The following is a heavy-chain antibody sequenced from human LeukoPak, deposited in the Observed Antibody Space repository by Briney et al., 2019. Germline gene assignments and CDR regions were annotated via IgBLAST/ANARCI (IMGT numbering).Heavy chain of an antibody. CDR3: ARELSTVYGDFFLALDY. Sequence: GGSLRLSCAASGFTFSTYSMNWVRQAPGKGLEWVSSISRSSSYIYYADSVKGRFTISRDNAKNSLYLQMNSLRAEDTAVYYCARELSTVYGDFFLALDYWGQGTLVTVSS. J-gene: IGHJ4*02. D-gene: IGHD4-17*01. CDR2: ISRSSSYI. V-gene: IGHV3-21*06. CDR1: GFTFSTYS.